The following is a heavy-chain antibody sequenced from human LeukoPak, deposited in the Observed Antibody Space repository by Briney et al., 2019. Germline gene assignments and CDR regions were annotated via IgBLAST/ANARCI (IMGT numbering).Heavy chain of an antibody. V-gene: IGHV3-30*18. CDR2: ISYDGSNK. CDR1: GFTFSSYG. Sequence: PGRSLRLSCAASGFTFSSYGMHWVRQAPGKGLEWVTVISYDGSNKYYADSVKGRFTISRDNSKNTLYLQMNSLRAEDTAVYYCAKEYHYGILTGYFDYWGQGTLVTVSS. D-gene: IGHD3-9*01. CDR3: AKEYHYGILTGYFDY. J-gene: IGHJ4*02.